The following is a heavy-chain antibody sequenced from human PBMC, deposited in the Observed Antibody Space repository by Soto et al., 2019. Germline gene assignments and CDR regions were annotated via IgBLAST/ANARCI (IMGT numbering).Heavy chain of an antibody. V-gene: IGHV3-9*01. CDR1: GFTFDDYA. J-gene: IGHJ4*02. D-gene: IGHD1-26*01. CDR2: ISWNSGSI. CDR3: AKDRASYSQDYFDY. Sequence: LRLSCAASGFTFDDYAMHWVRQAPGKGLEWVSGISWNSGSIGYADSVKGRFTISRDNAKNSLYLQMNSLRAEDTALYYCAKDRASYSQDYFDYWGQGTLVTVSS.